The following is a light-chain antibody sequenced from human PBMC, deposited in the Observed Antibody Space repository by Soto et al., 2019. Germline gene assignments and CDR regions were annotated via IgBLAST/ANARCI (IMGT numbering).Light chain of an antibody. CDR2: EGS. V-gene: IGLV2-23*01. CDR1: RSDVRSYNL. Sequence: QSALTQPASVSGSPGQSITISCTGTRSDVRSYNLVSWYQQHPGKAPKLMIYEGSKRPSGVSNRFSGSKSGNTASLTISGLQAEEQAGYYCCSYAGSGVVFGGGTQLTVL. CDR3: CSYAGSGVV. J-gene: IGLJ2*01.